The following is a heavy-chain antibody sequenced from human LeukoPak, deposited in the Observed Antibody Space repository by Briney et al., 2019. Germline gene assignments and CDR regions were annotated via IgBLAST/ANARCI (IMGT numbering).Heavy chain of an antibody. J-gene: IGHJ4*02. CDR3: ARVDYRDDGVGY. V-gene: IGHV3-48*03. D-gene: IGHD4-17*01. CDR2: INKGGSTI. CDR1: GLTFSSYE. Sequence: GGSLRLSCAASGLTFSSYEMSWVRQAPGKGLEWVSYINKGGSTIYNADSVKGRFTISRDNTKNSLYLQMNSLRAEDTAVYYCARVDYRDDGVGYWGQGTLVTVSS.